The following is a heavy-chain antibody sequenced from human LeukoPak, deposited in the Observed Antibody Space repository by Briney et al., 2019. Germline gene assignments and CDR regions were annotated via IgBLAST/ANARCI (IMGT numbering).Heavy chain of an antibody. CDR3: ARFIAVTGTRYFQP. D-gene: IGHD6-19*01. V-gene: IGHV4-61*08. CDR1: GASISSGGYA. J-gene: IGHJ1*01. CDR2: NGNS. Sequence: SETLSLTCAVSGASISSGGYAWSWIRLPPGKGLEWIGYNGNSNYNPSLKSRVTISLDTSKNQFSLKLFSVTASDTAAYYCARFIAVTGTRYFQPWGQGTLVTVSS.